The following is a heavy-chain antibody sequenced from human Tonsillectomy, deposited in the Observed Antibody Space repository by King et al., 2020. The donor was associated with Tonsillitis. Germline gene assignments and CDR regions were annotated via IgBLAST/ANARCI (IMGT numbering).Heavy chain of an antibody. CDR1: GFTFSSYA. V-gene: IGHV3-23*04. D-gene: IGHD4-17*01. Sequence: VQLVESGGGLVQPGGSLRLSCAASGFTFSSYAMSWVRQAPGKGLEWVSAISGSGGSTYYADSVKGRFTISRDNSKNTLYLQMNSPRAEDTAVYYCAKAEHDYGDSRYYYYGMDVWGQGTTVTVSS. J-gene: IGHJ6*02. CDR3: AKAEHDYGDSRYYYYGMDV. CDR2: ISGSGGST.